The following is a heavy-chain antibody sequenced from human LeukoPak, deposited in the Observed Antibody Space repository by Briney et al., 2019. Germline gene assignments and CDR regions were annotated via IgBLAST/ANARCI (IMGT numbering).Heavy chain of an antibody. V-gene: IGHV4-31*03. J-gene: IGHJ4*02. CDR3: SRYYDSSVTFDD. Sequence: SETLSLTCTVSGGSISSGAYYWSWIRQHPGKGLEWIGYIFYSGSTYYNPSLKSRVSISIDTSKNRFSLKLTSVTAADTAMYYCSRYYDSSVTFDDWGQGTLVTASS. CDR2: IFYSGST. D-gene: IGHD3-22*01. CDR1: GGSISSGAYY.